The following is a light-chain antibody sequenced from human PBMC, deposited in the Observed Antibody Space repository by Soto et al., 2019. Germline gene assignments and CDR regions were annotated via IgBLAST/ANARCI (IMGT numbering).Light chain of an antibody. CDR2: WAS. CDR1: QSILYSSNNKNY. V-gene: IGKV4-1*01. Sequence: DIVMTQSPDSLAVSLGERATINCKSSQSILYSSNNKNYLAWYQQKPGQPPKLLIYWASTRESGVPDRFSGSGSGTDFTLTISSLQAEHVAVYYCQQYYYTPPVTFGQGTKVEIK. J-gene: IGKJ1*01. CDR3: QQYYYTPPVT.